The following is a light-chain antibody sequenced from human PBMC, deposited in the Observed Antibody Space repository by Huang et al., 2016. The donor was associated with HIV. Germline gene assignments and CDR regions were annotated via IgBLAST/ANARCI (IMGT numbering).Light chain of an antibody. Sequence: DIQMTQSPSSVSAYVGDRVTITCRASQDVDTWLGWYQQNPGKAPKLLIHAASTLQCGVPSRFSGSGSGTDFTLTISNLQPEDFAPYYCQQANSFPLTFGAGTKVEIK. CDR2: AAS. J-gene: IGKJ4*01. V-gene: IGKV1-12*01. CDR3: QQANSFPLT. CDR1: QDVDTW.